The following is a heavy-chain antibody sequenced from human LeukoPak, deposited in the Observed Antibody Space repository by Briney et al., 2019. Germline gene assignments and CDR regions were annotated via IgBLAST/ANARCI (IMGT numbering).Heavy chain of an antibody. Sequence: GGSLRLSCAASGFSNYTMHWVRQAPGQGLEWVAVISYDGSNKYYADSVRGRFTISRDNSKSTLSLQMNSLRAEDTAIYYCATYRQVLLPFESWGQGTLVTVSS. CDR3: ATYRQVLLPFES. V-gene: IGHV3-30*04. D-gene: IGHD2-8*02. J-gene: IGHJ4*02. CDR1: GFSNYT. CDR2: ISYDGSNK.